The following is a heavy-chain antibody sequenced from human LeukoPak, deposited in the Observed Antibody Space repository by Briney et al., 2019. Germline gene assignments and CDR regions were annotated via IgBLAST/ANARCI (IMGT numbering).Heavy chain of an antibody. V-gene: IGHV3-30*02. CDR1: GFTFSSYG. CDR3: AKDLTYGDLFDY. Sequence: GGSLRLSCAASGFTFSSYGMHWVRQAPGKGLEWVAFIRNDGRKKYYGDSVKGRFTISRDNYKNTLSLQMSSLRSEDTALYYCAKDLTYGDLFDYWGQGTLVTVSP. CDR2: IRNDGRKK. J-gene: IGHJ4*02. D-gene: IGHD4-17*01.